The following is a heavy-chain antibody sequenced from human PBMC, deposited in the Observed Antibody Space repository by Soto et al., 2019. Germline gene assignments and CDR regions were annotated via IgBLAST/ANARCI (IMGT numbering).Heavy chain of an antibody. V-gene: IGHV3-33*01. Sequence: GGSLRLSCAASGFTFSSYGMHWVRQAPGKGLEWVAVIWYDGSNKYYADSVKGRFTISRDNSKNTLYLQMNSLRAEDTAVYYCARESEDLTSNFDYWGQGTLVTVSS. CDR2: IWYDGSNK. CDR1: GFTFSSYG. J-gene: IGHJ4*02. CDR3: ARESEDLTSNFDY.